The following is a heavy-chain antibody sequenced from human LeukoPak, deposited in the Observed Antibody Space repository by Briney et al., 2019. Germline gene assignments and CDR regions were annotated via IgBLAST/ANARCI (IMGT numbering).Heavy chain of an antibody. J-gene: IGHJ4*02. Sequence: GGTLRLSCAASGFTFSNYAMNWVRQAPGKGLEWVSVISGSGDSTNYADSVKGRFTISRDNSKNTLYLQMNSLRAEDTAVYYCAKDRYSSWYLTLDYWGQGTLVTVSS. D-gene: IGHD6-13*01. CDR2: ISGSGDST. CDR1: GFTFSNYA. CDR3: AKDRYSSWYLTLDY. V-gene: IGHV3-23*01.